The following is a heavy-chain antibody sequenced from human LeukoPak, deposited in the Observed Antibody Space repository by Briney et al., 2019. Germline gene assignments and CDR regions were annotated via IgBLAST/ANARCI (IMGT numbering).Heavy chain of an antibody. D-gene: IGHD3-10*01. CDR1: GYSFTTYW. Sequence: GESLKISCKGSGYSFTTYWISWVRQMPGKGLEWVGRIDPSDSYTNYSPSFQGHVTISADKSISTAYLQWSSLKASDSAMYYCARHYGSLFDYWGQGTLVTVSS. CDR3: ARHYGSLFDY. J-gene: IGHJ4*02. CDR2: IDPSDSYT. V-gene: IGHV5-10-1*01.